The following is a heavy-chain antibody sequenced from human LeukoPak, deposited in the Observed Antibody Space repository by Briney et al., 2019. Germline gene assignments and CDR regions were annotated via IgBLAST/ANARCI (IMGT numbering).Heavy chain of an antibody. CDR1: GFTFSDYY. J-gene: IGHJ4*02. CDR2: ITSSGDDI. CDR3: ASDIVATSGDF. V-gene: IGHV3-11*01. D-gene: IGHD5-12*01. Sequence: GGSLRLSCAASGFTFSDYYMSWIRQAPGKGLEWVAYITSSGDDIYYADSVKGRFTISRDNAKNALFLRMSSLRVEDTATYYCASDIVATSGDFWGQGTLVSVTS.